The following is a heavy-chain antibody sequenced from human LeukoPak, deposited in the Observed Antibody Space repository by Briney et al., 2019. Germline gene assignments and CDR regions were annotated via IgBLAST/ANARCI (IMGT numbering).Heavy chain of an antibody. Sequence: GASVKVSCKVSGYTLTELSMHWVRQAPGKGLEWMGGFDPEDGETIYAQKFQGRVTMTEDTSTDTAYMELSSLRSEDTAVYYCATGVTAMNYYYMDVWGKGTTVTVSS. D-gene: IGHD2-21*02. CDR2: FDPEDGET. J-gene: IGHJ6*03. CDR3: ATGVTAMNYYYMDV. CDR1: GYTLTELS. V-gene: IGHV1-24*01.